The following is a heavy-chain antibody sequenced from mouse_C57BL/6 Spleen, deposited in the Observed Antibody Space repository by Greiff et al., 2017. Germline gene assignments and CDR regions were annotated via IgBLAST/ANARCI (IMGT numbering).Heavy chain of an antibody. J-gene: IGHJ2*01. Sequence: VQLQQSGAELVRPGASVKLSCTASGFNIKDDYMHWVKQRPEQGLEWIGWLDPENGDTEYASKFQGKATITADTSSNTAYLQLSSLTSEDTAVYYCTTGGPGAFDYWGQGTTLTVAS. CDR2: LDPENGDT. D-gene: IGHD3-3*01. CDR3: TTGGPGAFDY. V-gene: IGHV14-4*01. CDR1: GFNIKDDY.